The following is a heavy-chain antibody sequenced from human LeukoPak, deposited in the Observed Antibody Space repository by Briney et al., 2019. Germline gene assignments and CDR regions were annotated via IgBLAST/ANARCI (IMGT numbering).Heavy chain of an antibody. V-gene: IGHV3-43*01. J-gene: IGHJ6*02. CDR3: AKDGGRYYYYYGMDV. D-gene: IGHD3-16*01. Sequence: GGSLRLSCAASGFTFDDYTMHWVRQAPGKGLEWVSLISWDGGSTYYADSVKGRFTISRDNSKNSLYLQMNSLRTEDTALYYCAKDGGRYYYYYGMDVWGQGTTVTVSS. CDR1: GFTFDDYT. CDR2: ISWDGGST.